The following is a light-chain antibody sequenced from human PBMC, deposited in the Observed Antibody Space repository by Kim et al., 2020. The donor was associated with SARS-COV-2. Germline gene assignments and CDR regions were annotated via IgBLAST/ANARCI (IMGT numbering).Light chain of an antibody. V-gene: IGLV6-57*02. CDR3: QSYDSSNWV. CDR1: GGGLASNY. Sequence: GKTVTISCTGSGGGLASNYVQWYQQRPGSAPTTVIYEDNQRPSGVPDRFSGSIDSSSNSASLTISGLKTEDEADYYCQSYDSSNWVFGGGTQLTVL. CDR2: EDN. J-gene: IGLJ3*02.